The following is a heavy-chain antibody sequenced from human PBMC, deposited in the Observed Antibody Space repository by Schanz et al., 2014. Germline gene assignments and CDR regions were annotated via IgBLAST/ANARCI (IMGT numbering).Heavy chain of an antibody. CDR2: MYINSGST. Sequence: VQLVESGGGLIQPGGSLRLSCAVSGFTVNTNYMSWVRQAPGKGLEWISSMYINSGSTQYADSVKGRFIISRDSSKNTLFLQMNSLRAEDPAVYFCARDGGRDGYNLAFDVWGQGTLVTVSS. J-gene: IGHJ3*01. V-gene: IGHV3-53*01. CDR3: ARDGGRDGYNLAFDV. CDR1: GFTVNTNY. D-gene: IGHD5-12*01.